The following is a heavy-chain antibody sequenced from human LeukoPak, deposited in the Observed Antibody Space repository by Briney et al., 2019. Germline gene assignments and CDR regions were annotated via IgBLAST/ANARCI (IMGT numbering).Heavy chain of an antibody. D-gene: IGHD6-13*01. V-gene: IGHV1-2*02. CDR1: GYTFTGYY. Sequence: ASVKVPCKASGYTFTGYYMHWVRQAPGQGLEWMGWINPNSGGTNYAQKFQGRVTMTEDTSADTAYMELSSLRSEDTAVYYCATDRYSSSWYVFDYWGQGTLVTVSS. CDR2: INPNSGGT. CDR3: ATDRYSSSWYVFDY. J-gene: IGHJ4*02.